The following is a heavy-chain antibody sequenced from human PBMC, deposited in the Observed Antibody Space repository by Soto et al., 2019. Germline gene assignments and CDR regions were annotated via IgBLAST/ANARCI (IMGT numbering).Heavy chain of an antibody. CDR1: GDSVSSNSAA. CDR3: ARVPIVVVPAGSYYYYYGMDV. CDR2: TYYRSKWYN. V-gene: IGHV6-1*01. D-gene: IGHD2-2*01. Sequence: PSQTLSLTCAISGDSVSSNSAAWNWIRQSPSRGLEWLGRTYYRSKWYNDYAVSVKSRITINPDTSKNQFSLQLNSVTPEDTAVYYCARVPIVVVPAGSYYYYYGMDVWGQGTTVTVSS. J-gene: IGHJ6*02.